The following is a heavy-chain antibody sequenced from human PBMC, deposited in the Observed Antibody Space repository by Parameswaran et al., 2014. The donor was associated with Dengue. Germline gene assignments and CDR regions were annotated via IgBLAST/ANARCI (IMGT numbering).Heavy chain of an antibody. CDR3: ARDLADYDFWSGHPTDAFDI. Sequence: WVRQAPGQGLEWMGIINPSGGSTSYAQKFQGRVTMTRDTSTSTVYMELSSLGSEDTAVYYCARDLADYDFWSGHPTDAFDIWGQGTMVTVSS. J-gene: IGHJ3*02. D-gene: IGHD3-3*01. CDR2: INPSGGST. V-gene: IGHV1-46*01.